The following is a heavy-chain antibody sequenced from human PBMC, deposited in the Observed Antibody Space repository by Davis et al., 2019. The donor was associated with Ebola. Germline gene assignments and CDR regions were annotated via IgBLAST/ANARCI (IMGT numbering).Heavy chain of an antibody. CDR2: IYTGYSDT. CDR1: GNSFASHW. CDR3: ASLRRTITGMDDGFDI. Sequence: GESLKLPCKDPGNSFASHWIGWVRQLPGKGLEWMGIIYTGYSDTRYSPSFRGQVTISADKSMKTAFLQWSSLKASDTAMYYCASLRRTITGMDDGFDIWGQGTMVTVSS. D-gene: IGHD2-8*02. J-gene: IGHJ3*02. V-gene: IGHV5-51*01.